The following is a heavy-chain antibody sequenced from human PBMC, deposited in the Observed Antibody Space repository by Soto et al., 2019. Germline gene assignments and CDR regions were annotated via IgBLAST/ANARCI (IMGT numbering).Heavy chain of an antibody. V-gene: IGHV4-34*01. Sequence: QVQLQQWGAGLLKPSETLSLTCAVYGGSFSGYYWSWIRQPPGKGLEWIGEINHSGSTNYNPSLKSRVTISVDTSKNQFSLKLSSVTAADTAVYYCARAPIVVVVAATPSYGMDVWGQGTTVTVSS. CDR2: INHSGST. D-gene: IGHD2-15*01. CDR1: GGSFSGYY. CDR3: ARAPIVVVVAATPSYGMDV. J-gene: IGHJ6*02.